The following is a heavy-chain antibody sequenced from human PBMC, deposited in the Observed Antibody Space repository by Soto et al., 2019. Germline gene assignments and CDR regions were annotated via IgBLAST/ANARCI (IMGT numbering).Heavy chain of an antibody. D-gene: IGHD6-6*01. CDR1: GFTLSGYA. Sequence: EVQLAESGGGLAQPGGSLRLSCAASGFTLSGYAMDWVRQAPGTGLEYVSGISSNGVGTYYANSVHGRFTISRDNSKNTVYLQMGSLRPEDMAVYYCARRARPDFYYMDVWGKGTTVTVSS. CDR3: ARRARPDFYYMDV. CDR2: ISSNGVGT. J-gene: IGHJ6*03. V-gene: IGHV3-64*01.